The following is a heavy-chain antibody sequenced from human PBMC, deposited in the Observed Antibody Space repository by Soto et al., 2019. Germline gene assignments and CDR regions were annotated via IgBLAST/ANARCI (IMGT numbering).Heavy chain of an antibody. V-gene: IGHV4-34*01. CDR3: APDVDTAMVAFDY. Sequence: EPLSLTSSVYGGSFIVYYWSWIRQPPGKGLEWIGEINHSGSTNYNPSLKSRVTISVDTSKNQFSLKLSSVTAADTAVYYCAPDVDTAMVAFDYWGQGTLVTVSS. CDR2: INHSGST. CDR1: GGSFIVYY. J-gene: IGHJ4*02. D-gene: IGHD5-18*01.